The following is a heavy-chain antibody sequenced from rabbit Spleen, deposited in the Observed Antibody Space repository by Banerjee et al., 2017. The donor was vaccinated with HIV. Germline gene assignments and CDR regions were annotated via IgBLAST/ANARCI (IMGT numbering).Heavy chain of an antibody. Sequence: QELVESGGGLVQPGESLKLSCKASGFDFNTYGVSWVRQAPGKGLEWIGYIDPVFGNTYYASWVNGRFTISSHHAQNTLYLQLNSLAAADTATYFCVRDSLDYGDVVWHGFDPWGQGTLVTVS. D-gene: IGHD2-1*01. CDR1: GFDFNTYG. CDR2: IDPVFGNT. J-gene: IGHJ2*01. V-gene: IGHV1S7*01. CDR3: VRDSLDYGDVVWHGFDP.